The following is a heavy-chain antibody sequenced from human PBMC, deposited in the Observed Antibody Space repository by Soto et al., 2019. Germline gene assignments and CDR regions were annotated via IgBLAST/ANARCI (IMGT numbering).Heavy chain of an antibody. J-gene: IGHJ4*02. CDR2: IIPIFGTP. CDR1: GGTFSSYA. D-gene: IGHD2-2*01. Sequence: QVQLVQSGAEVKKPGSSMKVSCKASGGTFSSYATSWVRQAPGQGLEWMGGIIPIFGTPNYAQKFQGRVTITADGSTSTAYMELSSLRSEDTDVYFCATAHCGSTSCYYGYWGQGTLVTVSS. V-gene: IGHV1-69*01. CDR3: ATAHCGSTSCYYGY.